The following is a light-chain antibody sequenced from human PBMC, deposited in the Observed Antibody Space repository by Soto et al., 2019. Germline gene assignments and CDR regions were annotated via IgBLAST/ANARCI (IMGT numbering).Light chain of an antibody. CDR2: LGS. Sequence: LVHSNGYNYLDWYLQKPGQSPQLLIYLGSNRSSGVPDRFSGSGSGTDFTLRVSRVEAEDVGVYYCMQTLKTWTFGQGTKVDIK. J-gene: IGKJ1*01. CDR1: LVHSNGYNY. CDR3: MQTLKTWT. V-gene: IGKV2-28*01.